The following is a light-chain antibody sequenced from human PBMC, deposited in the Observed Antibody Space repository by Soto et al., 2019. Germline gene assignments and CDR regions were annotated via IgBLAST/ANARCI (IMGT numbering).Light chain of an antibody. V-gene: IGKV3-20*01. Sequence: EIVLTQSPGTLSLSPGERATLSCRASQSVSNNYLAWYQQKPGQAPRLLIYGASNRATGIPERFSGSGSGTDFTITISRLEPEDFAVYYCQQYGSSGTFGQGTKVEIK. J-gene: IGKJ1*01. CDR2: GAS. CDR1: QSVSNNY. CDR3: QQYGSSGT.